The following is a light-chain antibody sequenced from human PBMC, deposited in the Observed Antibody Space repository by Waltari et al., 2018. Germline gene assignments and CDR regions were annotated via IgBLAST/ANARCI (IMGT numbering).Light chain of an antibody. CDR1: SGISVCSYR. V-gene: IGLV5-45*01. J-gene: IGLJ2*01. Sequence: QPVLTQPTSLSASPRASARLTSTLRSGISVCSYRIFWYQQKPGSPPRYLLNYHTDSDKHQGYAVPSRFSGSNDAAANARILFISGLQSEDEADYYCMLWHNNAWVFGGGTRMTVL. CDR3: MLWHNNAWV. CDR2: YHTDSDK.